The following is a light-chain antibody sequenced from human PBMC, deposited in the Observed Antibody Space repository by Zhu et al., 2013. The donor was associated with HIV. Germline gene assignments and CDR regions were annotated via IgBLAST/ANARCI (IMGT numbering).Light chain of an antibody. V-gene: IGLV2-14*01. CDR2: DVS. CDR3: SSYTSSSTYI. J-gene: IGLJ1*01. Sequence: QSALTQPASVSGSPGQSITISCTGTSSDLGTYNYVSWYQQYPGKAPKLMIYDVSNRPSGVSYRFSGSKSGNTASLTISGLQAEDEADYYCSSYTSSSTYIFGTGSKVTVL. CDR1: SSDLGTYNY.